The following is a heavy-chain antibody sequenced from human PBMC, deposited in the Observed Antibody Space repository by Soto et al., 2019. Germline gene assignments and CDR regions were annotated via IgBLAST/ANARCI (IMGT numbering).Heavy chain of an antibody. J-gene: IGHJ6*02. CDR2: IIPIFGTA. CDR3: ARVLGMATINLNYYYYYGMDV. D-gene: IGHD5-12*01. Sequence: QVQLVQSGAEVKKPGSSVKVSCKASGGTFSSYAISWVRQAPGQGLEWMGGIIPIFGTANYAQKFQGRVTITADESTSTAYMELSSLRSEDTAVYYCARVLGMATINLNYYYYYGMDVWGRGTTVIVSS. CDR1: GGTFSSYA. V-gene: IGHV1-69*01.